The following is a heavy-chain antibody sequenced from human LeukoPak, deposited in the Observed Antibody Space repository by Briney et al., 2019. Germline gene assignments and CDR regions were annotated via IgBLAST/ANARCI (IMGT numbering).Heavy chain of an antibody. V-gene: IGHV4-4*07. CDR3: ARGSLSRSYPFDY. D-gene: IGHD1-26*01. Sequence: ASETLSLTCTVSGGSISSYYWSWIRQPAGKGLEWIGRIYTSGSTNYNPSLKSRVTMSVDTSKNQFSLKLSSVTAADTAVYYCARGSLSRSYPFDYWGQGTLVTVSS. J-gene: IGHJ4*02. CDR2: IYTSGST. CDR1: GGSISSYY.